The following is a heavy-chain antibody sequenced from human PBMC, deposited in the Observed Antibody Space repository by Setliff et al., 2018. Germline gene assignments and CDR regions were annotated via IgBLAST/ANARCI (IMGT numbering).Heavy chain of an antibody. J-gene: IGHJ3*02. CDR1: GLTFSTYA. CDR3: AKNTEWLGDSYDAFDS. D-gene: IGHD6-19*01. Sequence: GGSLRLSCAASGLTFSTYAVSWVRQAPGKGLEWVSSISGSGSSAYYADSVKGRFTISRDNAKNSLYLQMNSLRAEDTAVYYCAKNTEWLGDSYDAFDSWGQGTMVTVSS. V-gene: IGHV3-23*01. CDR2: ISGSGSSA.